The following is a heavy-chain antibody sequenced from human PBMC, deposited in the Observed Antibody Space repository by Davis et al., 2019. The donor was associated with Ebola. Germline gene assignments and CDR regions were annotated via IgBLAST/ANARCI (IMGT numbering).Heavy chain of an antibody. V-gene: IGHV3-7*01. Sequence: GESLKISCAASGFTFSSYWMSWVRQAPGKGLEWVANIKQDGSEKYYVDSVKGRFTISRDNAKNSLYLQMNSLRAEDTAVYYCARDVAGSLIFDYWGQGTLVTVSS. D-gene: IGHD6-19*01. CDR2: IKQDGSEK. CDR1: GFTFSSYW. CDR3: ARDVAGSLIFDY. J-gene: IGHJ4*02.